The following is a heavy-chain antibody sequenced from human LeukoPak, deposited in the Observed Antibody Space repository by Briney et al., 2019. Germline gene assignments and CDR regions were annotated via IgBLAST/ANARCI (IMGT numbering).Heavy chain of an antibody. CDR1: GDSISNSY. CDR3: AKSFSETERATITAY. J-gene: IGHJ4*02. D-gene: IGHD5-24*01. V-gene: IGHV4-59*01. CDR2: IYLSGST. Sequence: SETLSLTCTVSGDSISNSYWTWIRQPPGKGLEWIGYIYLSGSTNYNPSLKSRVTISVDTSKNQFSLKLSSVTAADTAIYYCAKSFSETERATITAYWGQGTLVTVSS.